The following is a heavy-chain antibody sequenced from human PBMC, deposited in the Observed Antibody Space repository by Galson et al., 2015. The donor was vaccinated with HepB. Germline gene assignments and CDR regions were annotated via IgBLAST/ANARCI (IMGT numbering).Heavy chain of an antibody. Sequence: SLRLSCAASGFTFDDYAMHWVRQAPGKGLEWVSGISWNSGCIGYADSVKGRFTISRDNAKNSLYLQMNSLRAEDTALYYCAKGVEGGWYTNFDYWGQGTLVTVSS. V-gene: IGHV3-9*01. CDR2: ISWNSGCI. D-gene: IGHD6-19*01. J-gene: IGHJ4*02. CDR3: AKGVEGGWYTNFDY. CDR1: GFTFDDYA.